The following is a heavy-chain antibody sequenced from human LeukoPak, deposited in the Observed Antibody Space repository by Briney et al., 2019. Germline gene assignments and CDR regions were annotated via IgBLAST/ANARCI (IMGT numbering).Heavy chain of an antibody. V-gene: IGHV3-53*01. Sequence: GGSLRLSRVASGFSVSSDYMTWVRQAPGKGLEWVSVLYSGGSTYYEDSVKGRFTISRDNSKNTLYLQMNNLRVEDTAVYYCARYHTALNYWGQGNLVTVSS. CDR2: LYSGGST. CDR1: GFSVSSDY. D-gene: IGHD5-18*01. J-gene: IGHJ4*02. CDR3: ARYHTALNY.